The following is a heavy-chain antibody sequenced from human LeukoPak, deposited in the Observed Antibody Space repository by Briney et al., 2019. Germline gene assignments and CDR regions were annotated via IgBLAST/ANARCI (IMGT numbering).Heavy chain of an antibody. V-gene: IGHV4-61*02. CDR2: IYTGGTT. Sequence: SETLSLTCAVSGGSISSGKYYWSWIRQPAGKELEWIGRIYTGGTTSYNPSLKSRVTISVDTSKNQFSLKLSSVTAADTAVYYCARSDCSSTSCYGGYYYMDVWGKGTTVTVSS. CDR3: ARSDCSSTSCYGGYYYMDV. D-gene: IGHD2-2*01. J-gene: IGHJ6*03. CDR1: GGSISSGKYY.